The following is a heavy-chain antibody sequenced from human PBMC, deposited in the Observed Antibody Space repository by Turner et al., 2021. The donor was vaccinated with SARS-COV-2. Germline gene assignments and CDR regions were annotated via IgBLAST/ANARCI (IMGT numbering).Heavy chain of an antibody. J-gene: IGHJ6*02. Sequence: QLQLVQSGAEVKKPGASVKVSCKASGSTFTGYYMHWVRQAPGQGLEWMGWINPNSGGTNYAQKFQGRVTMTWDTSISTDYMELSRLRSDDTAVYYCARSRYTYGSYYYYGMDVWGQGTTVTVSS. CDR1: GSTFTGYY. CDR2: INPNSGGT. D-gene: IGHD5-18*01. CDR3: ARSRYTYGSYYYYGMDV. V-gene: IGHV1-2*02.